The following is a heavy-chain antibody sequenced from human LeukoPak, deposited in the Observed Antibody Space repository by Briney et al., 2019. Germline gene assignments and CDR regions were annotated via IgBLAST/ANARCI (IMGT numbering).Heavy chain of an antibody. V-gene: IGHV3-13*01. CDR1: GFTFSSYD. D-gene: IGHD6-19*01. J-gene: IGHJ4*02. Sequence: QPGGSLRLSCAASGFTFSSYDMHWVRQAPGRGLEWVSAIGIVGGTYYPGSMKGRFTISREDATTTLHLQMNSLSAEDAAVFYCARQRETAVAGTVFDHWGQGTLVSVSS. CDR2: IGIVGGT. CDR3: ARQRETAVAGTVFDH.